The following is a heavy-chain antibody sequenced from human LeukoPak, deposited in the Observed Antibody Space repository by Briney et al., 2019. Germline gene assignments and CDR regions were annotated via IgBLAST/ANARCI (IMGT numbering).Heavy chain of an antibody. J-gene: IGHJ4*02. CDR1: GFTFSSYG. D-gene: IGHD3-10*01. CDR3: AKSISDGGFDY. Sequence: GGSLRLSCAASGFTFSSYGMHWVRQAPGKGLEWVAVISYDGSNKYYADSVKGRFTIPRDNSKNTLYLQMNSLRAEDTAVYYCAKSISDGGFDYWGQGTLVTVSS. V-gene: IGHV3-30*18. CDR2: ISYDGSNK.